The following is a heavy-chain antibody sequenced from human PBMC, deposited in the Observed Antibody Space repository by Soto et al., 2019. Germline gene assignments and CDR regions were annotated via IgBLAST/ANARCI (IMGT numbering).Heavy chain of an antibody. Sequence: QVQLVQSGAEVKKPGASVKVSCKASGYTFTAYYIHWVRQAPGQGLECMGWIKPNSGDTGYTQKFQGRVTMTRDTSISTAYMGLSSLRSDDTAMYYCARGSAVGGNWFDSWGQGTLVTVSS. D-gene: IGHD6-19*01. CDR2: IKPNSGDT. CDR1: GYTFTAYY. V-gene: IGHV1-2*02. J-gene: IGHJ5*01. CDR3: ARGSAVGGNWFDS.